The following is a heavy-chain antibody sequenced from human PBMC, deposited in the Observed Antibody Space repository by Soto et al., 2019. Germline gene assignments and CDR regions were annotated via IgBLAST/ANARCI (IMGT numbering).Heavy chain of an antibody. J-gene: IGHJ4*02. V-gene: IGHV1-18*01. CDR3: ARDWSSIAAAGTEGDY. CDR1: GYTFTSYG. CDR2: ISPYNGNT. D-gene: IGHD6-13*01. Sequence: QVQLVQSGVEVKKPGASVKVSCKASGYTFTSYGISWVRQAPGQGLEWMGWISPYNGNTNYAQKRQGRVTMTXXTXTXXAYMELRSLRSDDTAVYYCARDWSSIAAAGTEGDYWGQGTLVTVSS.